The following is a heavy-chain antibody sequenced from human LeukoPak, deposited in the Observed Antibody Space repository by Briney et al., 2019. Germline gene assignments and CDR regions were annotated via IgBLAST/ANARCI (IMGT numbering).Heavy chain of an antibody. D-gene: IGHD6-13*01. CDR3: ARHRRSNGNYYYYMDV. CDR2: IYTSGST. CDR1: GVSISSYY. V-gene: IGHV4-4*07. J-gene: IGHJ6*03. Sequence: SETLSLTCTVSGVSISSYYWSWIRQPAGKGLEWIGRIYTSGSTNYNPYLKSRVTMSVDTSKNQFSLKLSSVTAADTAVYYCARHRRSNGNYYYYMDVWGKGTTVTVSS.